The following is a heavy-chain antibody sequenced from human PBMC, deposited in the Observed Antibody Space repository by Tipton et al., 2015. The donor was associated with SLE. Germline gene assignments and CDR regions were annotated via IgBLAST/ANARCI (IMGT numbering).Heavy chain of an antibody. CDR3: ARDSPGVVVVAATGMDV. CDR2: IYYSGST. CDR1: GGSFSGYY. J-gene: IGHJ6*02. Sequence: TLSLTCAVYGGSFSGYYWSWIRQPPGKGLEWIGYIYYSGSTNYNPSLKSRVTISVDTSKNQFSLKLSSVTAADTAVYYCARDSPGVVVVAATGMDVWGQGTTVTVSS. D-gene: IGHD2-15*01. V-gene: IGHV4-34*01.